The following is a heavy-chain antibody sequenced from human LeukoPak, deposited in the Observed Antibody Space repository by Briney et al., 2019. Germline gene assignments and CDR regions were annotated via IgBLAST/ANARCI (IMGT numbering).Heavy chain of an antibody. CDR3: ARDSVATPFDY. J-gene: IGHJ4*02. D-gene: IGHD5-12*01. V-gene: IGHV3-48*03. CDR2: ISSSGSTI. CDR1: GFTFSSYE. Sequence: GGSLRLSCAASGFTFSSYEMNWVRQAPGKGLEWVSYISSSGSTIYYADSVKGRFTISRDNAKNSLYLQMNNLRAEDTAVYYCARDSVATPFDYWGQGTLVTVSS.